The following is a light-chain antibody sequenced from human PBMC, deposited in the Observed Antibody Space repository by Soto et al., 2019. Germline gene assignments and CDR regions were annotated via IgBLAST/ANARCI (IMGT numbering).Light chain of an antibody. Sequence: QSVLTQPPSASGSPGQSVTISCTGTKNDIGVYDFVSWYQHHPGKAPRLIIYEVVQRPSGVPDRFSGSKSGNTASLTVSGLQAADEADYFCKSYAGSNTYVFGRGTKAIV. CDR1: KNDIGVYDF. CDR3: KSYAGSNTYV. V-gene: IGLV2-8*01. CDR2: EVV. J-gene: IGLJ1*01.